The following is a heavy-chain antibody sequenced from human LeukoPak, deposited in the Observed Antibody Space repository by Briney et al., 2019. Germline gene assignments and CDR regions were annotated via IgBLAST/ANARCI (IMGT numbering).Heavy chain of an antibody. CDR2: FDPEDGET. CDR3: ATSTSSVAADY. Sequence: ASVKVSCKVSGYTLTELSMHWVRQAPGKGPEWMGRFDPEDGETIYAQKFQGRATMTEDTSTDSAYMELSSLRSEDTAVYYCATSTSSVAADYWGQGTLVTVSS. CDR1: GYTLTELS. D-gene: IGHD6-19*01. J-gene: IGHJ4*02. V-gene: IGHV1-24*01.